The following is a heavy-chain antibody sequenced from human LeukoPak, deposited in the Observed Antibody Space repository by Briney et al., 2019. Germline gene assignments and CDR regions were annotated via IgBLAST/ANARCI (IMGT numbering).Heavy chain of an antibody. J-gene: IGHJ4*02. V-gene: IGHV3-23*01. CDR3: VIWGDYDVLTGYYVPDY. D-gene: IGHD3-9*01. Sequence: GSLRLSCVASGFTFSNYAMSWVRQAPGKGLEWVSAITGSGTNRYYADSLKGRFTTSRDNSKNTVFLQMNSLRHEDTAIYYCVIWGDYDVLTGYYVPDYWGQGTLVTVSS. CDR1: GFTFSNYA. CDR2: ITGSGTNR.